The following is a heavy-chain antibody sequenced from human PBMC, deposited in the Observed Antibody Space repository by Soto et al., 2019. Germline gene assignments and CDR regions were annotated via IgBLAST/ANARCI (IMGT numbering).Heavy chain of an antibody. J-gene: IGHJ4*02. CDR2: ISYDETRK. Sequence: QLVESGGGVVQPGRSLRLSCAASGFTFSSYGMYWVRQAPGKGLEWVAAISYDETRKFYTDSVKGRFTISGDKSQNTLYLQMNSLRPEDTAVYYCAKGVGSAAHFDSWGQGTLVTVSS. CDR3: AKGVGSAAHFDS. V-gene: IGHV3-30*18. D-gene: IGHD6-13*01. CDR1: GFTFSSYG.